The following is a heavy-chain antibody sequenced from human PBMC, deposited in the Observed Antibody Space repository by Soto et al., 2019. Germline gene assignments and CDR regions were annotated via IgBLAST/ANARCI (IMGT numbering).Heavy chain of an antibody. Sequence: PSETLSLTCTVSGGSISSYYWSWIRQPPGKGLEWIGYIYYSGSTNYNPSLKSRVTISVDTSKNQFSLKLSSVTAAETAVYYCARGPRKWFDPWGQGTLVTVSS. CDR2: IYYSGST. CDR1: GGSISSYY. V-gene: IGHV4-59*01. CDR3: ARGPRKWFDP. J-gene: IGHJ5*02.